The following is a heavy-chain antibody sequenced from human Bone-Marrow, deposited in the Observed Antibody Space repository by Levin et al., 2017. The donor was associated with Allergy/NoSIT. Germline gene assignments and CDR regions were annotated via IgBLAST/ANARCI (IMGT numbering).Heavy chain of an antibody. J-gene: IGHJ2*01. D-gene: IGHD6-19*01. CDR3: ARGEFERAVAGPNHWYFDL. CDR1: GFTFSSYS. Sequence: ETLSLTCAASGFTFSSYSMNWVRQAPGKGLEWVSSISSSSSYIYYADSVKGRFTISRDNAKNSLYLQMNSLRAEDTAVYYCARGEFERAVAGPNHWYFDLWGRGTLVTVSS. CDR2: ISSSSSYI. V-gene: IGHV3-21*01.